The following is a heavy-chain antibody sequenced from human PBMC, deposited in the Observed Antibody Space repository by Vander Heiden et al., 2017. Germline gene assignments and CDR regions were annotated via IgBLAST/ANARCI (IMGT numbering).Heavy chain of an antibody. V-gene: IGHV3-9*01. Sequence: EVQLLQSGGGLVQPDSSLRLSRAASGFTFDDYAMHWVRQAPGKGLEWVSGITWNSGSTRYADSLRGRFTISRDNAKNSLYLQMNSLRAEDTALYYCAKDAYDDRRGYYDYWGHGTMVTVSS. CDR3: AKDAYDDRRGYYDY. D-gene: IGHD3-22*01. CDR2: ITWNSGST. J-gene: IGHJ4*01. CDR1: GFTFDDYA.